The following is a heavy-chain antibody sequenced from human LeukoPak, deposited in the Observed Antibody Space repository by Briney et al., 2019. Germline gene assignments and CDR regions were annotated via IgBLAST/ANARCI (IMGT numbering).Heavy chain of an antibody. CDR1: GGTFSSYV. V-gene: IGHV1-69*04. CDR2: IIPILGIA. Sequence: SVKVSCKASGGTFSSYVISWVRQAPGQGLEWMGRIIPILGIANYAQKFQGRVTITTDESTSTAYMELSSLRSEDTAVYYCARVTEGVTANYYYYYMDVWGKGTTVTVSS. D-gene: IGHD2-15*01. CDR3: ARVTEGVTANYYYYYMDV. J-gene: IGHJ6*03.